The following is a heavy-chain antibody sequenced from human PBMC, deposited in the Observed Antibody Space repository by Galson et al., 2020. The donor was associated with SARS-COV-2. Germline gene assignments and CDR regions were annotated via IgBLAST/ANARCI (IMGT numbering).Heavy chain of an antibody. J-gene: IGHJ4*02. V-gene: IGHV3-30*04. Sequence: GESLKISCAASGFTFSSYAMHWVRQAPGKGLEWVAVISYDGSNKYYADSVKGRFTISRDNSKNTLYLQMNSLRAEDTAVYYCARDRSGGYSYDFDYWGQGTLVTVSS. D-gene: IGHD5-18*01. CDR1: GFTFSSYA. CDR3: ARDRSGGYSYDFDY. CDR2: ISYDGSNK.